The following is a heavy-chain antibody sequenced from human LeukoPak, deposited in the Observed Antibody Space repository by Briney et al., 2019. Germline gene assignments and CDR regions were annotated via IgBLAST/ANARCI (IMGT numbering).Heavy chain of an antibody. J-gene: IGHJ6*04. Sequence: PGGSLRLSCAASGFTFSGSAMHWVRQASGKGLEWVGRIRNKANSYATAYAASVKGRFTISRDDSKNTAYLQMNSLKKEETAVYYCTRQSRSNYCSSSSCVYYYYYGMDVWGKGTTVTVSS. CDR2: IRNKANSYAT. V-gene: IGHV3-73*01. D-gene: IGHD2-15*01. CDR1: GFTFSGSA. CDR3: TRQSRSNYCSSSSCVYYYYYGMDV.